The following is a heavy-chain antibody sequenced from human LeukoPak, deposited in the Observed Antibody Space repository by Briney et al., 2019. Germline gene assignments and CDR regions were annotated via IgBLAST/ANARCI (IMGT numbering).Heavy chain of an antibody. V-gene: IGHV3-21*01. J-gene: IGHJ4*02. D-gene: IGHD7-27*01. CDR2: ITNTGNSM. CDR1: GFTFSSYT. Sequence: GGSLRLSCAASGFTFSSYTMNWVRQAPGKGLEWVSCITNTGNSMEYVDSVKGRFTTSRDNSKNSLYLQMNSLRAEDTAVYYCGRGHWGLDYWGQGALVTVSS. CDR3: GRGHWGLDY.